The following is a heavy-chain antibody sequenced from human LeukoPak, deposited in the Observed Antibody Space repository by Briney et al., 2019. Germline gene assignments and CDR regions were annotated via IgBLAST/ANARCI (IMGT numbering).Heavy chain of an antibody. CDR2: IYYSGST. J-gene: IGHJ4*02. CDR3: ARSAAAAVYYFDY. V-gene: IGHV4-59*02. D-gene: IGHD6-13*01. Sequence: PSETLSLTCTVSGGSVSSYHWNWIRQPPGKGLEWIGYIYYSGSTNYNPSLKSRVTISVDTSKNQFSLKLNSVTAADTAVYYCARSAAAAVYYFDYWGQGTLVTVSS. CDR1: GGSVSSYH.